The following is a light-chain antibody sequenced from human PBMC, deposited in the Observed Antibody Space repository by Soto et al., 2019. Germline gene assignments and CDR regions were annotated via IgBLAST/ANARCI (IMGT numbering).Light chain of an antibody. CDR2: SAS. J-gene: IGKJ1*01. CDR1: QSVSSN. Sequence: EIVMTQSPATLSVSPGERATLSCRASQSVSSNLAWYQQKPGQAPRLLIYSASTRATGIPARFSGSGSGTEFTLNISILQSEDVAVYYCQQYNYWHSFGQGTKVDIK. V-gene: IGKV3-15*01. CDR3: QQYNYWHS.